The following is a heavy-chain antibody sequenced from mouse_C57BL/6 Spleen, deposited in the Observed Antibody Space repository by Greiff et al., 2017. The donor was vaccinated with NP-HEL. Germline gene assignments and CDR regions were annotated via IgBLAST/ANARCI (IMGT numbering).Heavy chain of an antibody. CDR3: ARDTTVVEYFDV. V-gene: IGHV1-64*01. CDR2: IHPNSGST. CDR1: GYTFTSYW. D-gene: IGHD1-1*01. J-gene: IGHJ1*03. Sequence: QVQLQQPGAELVKPGASVKLSCKASGYTFTSYWMHWVKQRPGQGLEWVGMIHPNSGSTYYHEKVKSKATLTVDKSSSTAYMQLSSLTSEDSAVYYCARDTTVVEYFDVWGTGTTVTVSS.